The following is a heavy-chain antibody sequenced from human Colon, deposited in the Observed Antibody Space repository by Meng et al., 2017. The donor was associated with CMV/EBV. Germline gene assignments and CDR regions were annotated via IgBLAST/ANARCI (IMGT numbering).Heavy chain of an antibody. CDR2: IREDGESK. CDR3: ARSRNALVPYYDIPSL. Sequence: GESLKISCEASGFTFSHYWMSWVRQAPGKGLEWVANIREDGESKFYADSLKGRFTISRDNAKNSLYLQVDSLRAEDTAVYYCARSRNALVPYYDIPSLWGQGTTVTVSS. CDR1: GFTFSHYW. D-gene: IGHD3-9*01. V-gene: IGHV3-7*01. J-gene: IGHJ6*02.